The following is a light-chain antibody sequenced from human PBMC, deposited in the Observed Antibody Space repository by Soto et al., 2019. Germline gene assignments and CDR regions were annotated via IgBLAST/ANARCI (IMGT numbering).Light chain of an antibody. CDR2: DDS. CDR3: QQINSYPET. CDR1: QGISSA. Sequence: AIQLTQSPSSLSASVGDRVTITCRASQGISSALAWYQQKPGKAPKLMIYDDSSLESGNPSRFSDRGSGTVFTLTISSQQPEDFATYCCQQINSYPETFGPATKVDIK. V-gene: IGKV1-13*02. J-gene: IGKJ3*01.